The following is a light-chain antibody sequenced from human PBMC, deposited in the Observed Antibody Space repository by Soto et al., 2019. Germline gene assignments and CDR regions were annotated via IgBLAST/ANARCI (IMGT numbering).Light chain of an antibody. V-gene: IGKV1-5*03. CDR2: KAS. J-gene: IGKJ1*01. CDR1: QSISSW. CDR3: QQNNSSPWT. Sequence: DIQMTQSPSTLSASVGDRVTITCRASQSISSWLAWYQQKPGKAPKLLIYKASSLESGVPSRFSRSGCGTEFTLTRSTRQHEDFATYYCQQNNSSPWTFGQGTKVEIK.